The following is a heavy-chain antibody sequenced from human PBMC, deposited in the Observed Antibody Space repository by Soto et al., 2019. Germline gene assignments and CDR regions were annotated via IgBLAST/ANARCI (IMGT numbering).Heavy chain of an antibody. V-gene: IGHV3-23*01. Sequence: GGSLRLSCAASGFTFNNYAMSWVRQAPGKGLEWVSGISATGGRESYASSVKGRFSISKDTSMNTLYVQMNNLRDDDTAIYYCAKDRGGNYFSHFDYWGQGILVSVSS. D-gene: IGHD5-12*01. CDR2: ISATGGRE. CDR3: AKDRGGNYFSHFDY. J-gene: IGHJ4*02. CDR1: GFTFNNYA.